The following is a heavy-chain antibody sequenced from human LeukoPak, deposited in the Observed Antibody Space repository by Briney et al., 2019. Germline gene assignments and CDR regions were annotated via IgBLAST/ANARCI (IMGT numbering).Heavy chain of an antibody. CDR3: ARHAYSFPHYFDY. D-gene: IGHD3-16*01. V-gene: IGHV4-59*08. CDR2: IYYSGST. Sequence: KPSETLSLTCTVSGGSISNYFWTWIRQPPGKGLEWIGFIYYSGSTKYNPSLKSRVTLSVDTSKNQFSLKLSSVTAADTAVYYCARHAYSFPHYFDYWGQGTLVTVSS. CDR1: GGSISNYF. J-gene: IGHJ4*02.